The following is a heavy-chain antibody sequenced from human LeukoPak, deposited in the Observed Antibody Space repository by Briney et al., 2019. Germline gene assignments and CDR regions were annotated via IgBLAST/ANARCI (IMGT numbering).Heavy chain of an antibody. Sequence: GGSLRLSCAASGFTFSSYWMSWVRQAPGKGLEWVANIKPDGSEKYYVDSVEGRFTISRDNAKNSLYLQMNSLGAADTAVYYRARDEVAYYYDSSGYDWGQGTLVTVSS. CDR1: GFTFSSYW. J-gene: IGHJ4*02. D-gene: IGHD3-22*01. CDR2: IKPDGSEK. CDR3: ARDEVAYYYDSSGYD. V-gene: IGHV3-7*01.